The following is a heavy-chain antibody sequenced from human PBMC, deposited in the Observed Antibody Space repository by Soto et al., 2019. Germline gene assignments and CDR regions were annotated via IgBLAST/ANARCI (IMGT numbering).Heavy chain of an antibody. J-gene: IGHJ4*02. CDR1: GFTFSHYW. CDR2: INNDGSTT. D-gene: IGHD5-18*01. CDR3: ARDCCGYPLDN. V-gene: IGHV3-74*01. Sequence: GGSLRLSCVASGFTFSHYWMHWIRQAPGKGLEWVSQINNDGSTTNYAYSVKGRFTISRDNAKNILYLQMNSLTAEDTAVYYCARDCCGYPLDNWGQGNLVTVSS.